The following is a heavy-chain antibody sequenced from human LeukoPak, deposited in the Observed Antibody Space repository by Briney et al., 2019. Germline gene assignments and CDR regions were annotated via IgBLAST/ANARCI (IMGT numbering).Heavy chain of an antibody. CDR3: SRRLDY. CDR2: IRADGTEK. V-gene: IGHV3-7*03. Sequence: GGSLRLSCAASGFTFNNEWMDWVRQAPGKGLEWVANIRADGTEKYYVDSVKGRFTISRDNAKNSLYLQLNSLRVEDTAVYYCSRRLDYWGQGTLVTVSS. J-gene: IGHJ4*02. CDR1: GFTFNNEW.